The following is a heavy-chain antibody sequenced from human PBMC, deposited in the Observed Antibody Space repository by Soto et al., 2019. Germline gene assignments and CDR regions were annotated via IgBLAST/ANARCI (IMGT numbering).Heavy chain of an antibody. CDR3: ARTPHLERITIFGVAIVWFDP. CDR2: INPDNGNT. D-gene: IGHD3-3*01. J-gene: IGHJ5*02. Sequence: GASVKVSCKASGYTFTRYTMNWVRQAPGQRLEWMGWINPDNGNTNYAQKLQGRVTMTTDTSTSTAYMELRSLRSDDTAVYYCARTPHLERITIFGVAIVWFDPWGQGTRVTVSS. CDR1: GYTFTRYT. V-gene: IGHV1-18*01.